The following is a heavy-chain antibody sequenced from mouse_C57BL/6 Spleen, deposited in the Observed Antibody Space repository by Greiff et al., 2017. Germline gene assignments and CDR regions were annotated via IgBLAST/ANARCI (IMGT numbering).Heavy chain of an antibody. V-gene: IGHV14-1*01. CDR1: GFNIKDYY. CDR2: IDPEDGDT. CDR3: TTGVYDGYPAWFAY. J-gene: IGHJ3*01. D-gene: IGHD2-3*01. Sequence: VQLQQSGAELVRPGASVKLSCTASGFNIKDYYMHWVKQRPEQGLEWIGRIDPEDGDTEYAPNFQGKATMTADTSSNTAYLQLSSLTSEDTAVYYCTTGVYDGYPAWFAYWGQGTLVTVSA.